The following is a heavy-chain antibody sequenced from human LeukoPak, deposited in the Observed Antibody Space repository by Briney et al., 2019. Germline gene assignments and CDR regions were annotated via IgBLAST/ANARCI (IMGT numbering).Heavy chain of an antibody. CDR1: GFKFWNYP. V-gene: IGHV3-23*02. CDR3: AKETIGDFDY. Sequence: GGALRLSCGASGFKFWNYPKGWVRQAPGEGGEWGSNIGATDNSKYYRDSVKGRFTISRDNFKNTLYLQMNSLRGEDTTVYYCAKETIGDFDYWGQGSLATVSS. D-gene: IGHD3-16*01. J-gene: IGHJ4*02. CDR2: IGATDNSK.